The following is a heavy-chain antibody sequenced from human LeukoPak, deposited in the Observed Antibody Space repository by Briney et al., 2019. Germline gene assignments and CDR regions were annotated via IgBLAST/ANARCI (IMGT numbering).Heavy chain of an antibody. Sequence: SETLSLTCTVSGGSISSYYWSWLRQPPGKGLEWIGYIYYSGSTNYNPSLKSRVTISVDTSKNQFSLKLSSVTAADTAVYYCARDGWADEGAFDIWGQGTMVTVSS. CDR1: GGSISSYY. J-gene: IGHJ3*02. CDR3: ARDGWADEGAFDI. V-gene: IGHV4-59*01. CDR2: IYYSGST. D-gene: IGHD3-16*01.